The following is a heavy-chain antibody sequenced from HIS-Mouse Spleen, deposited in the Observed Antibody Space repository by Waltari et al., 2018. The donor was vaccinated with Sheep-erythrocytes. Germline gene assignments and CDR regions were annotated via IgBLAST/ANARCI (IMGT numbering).Heavy chain of an antibody. CDR3: ARHFGAYGGKVDY. V-gene: IGHV5-51*01. D-gene: IGHD4-17*01. Sequence: EYMGIIYPGDSDTRYSPSFQGQVTISADKSISTAYLQWSSLKAPDTAMYYCARHFGAYGGKVDYWGQGTLVTVSS. CDR2: IYPGDSDT. J-gene: IGHJ4*02.